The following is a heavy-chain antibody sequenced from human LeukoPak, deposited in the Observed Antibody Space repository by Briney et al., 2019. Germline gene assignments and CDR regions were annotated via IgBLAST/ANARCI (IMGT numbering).Heavy chain of an antibody. J-gene: IGHJ4*02. D-gene: IGHD3-9*01. CDR1: GFTFSNYA. Sequence: GGSLRLSCAASGFTFSNYAMSWVRQAPGKGLEWVSVIYSGGSTYYADSVKGRFTISRDNSKNTLYLQMNSLRAEDTAVYYCARVGGYDILTGYQEYFDYWGQGTLVTVSS. CDR2: IYSGGST. CDR3: ARVGGYDILTGYQEYFDY. V-gene: IGHV3-53*01.